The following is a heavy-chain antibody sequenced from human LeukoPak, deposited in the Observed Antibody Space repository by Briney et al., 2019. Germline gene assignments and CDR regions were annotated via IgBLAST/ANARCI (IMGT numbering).Heavy chain of an antibody. CDR2: IYTSGST. CDR3: AGGLDAPIDY. V-gene: IGHV4-4*07. CDR1: GGSISSYY. J-gene: IGHJ4*02. Sequence: PSETLSLTCTVSGGSISSYYWSWIRQPAGQGLEWIGRIYTSGSTNYNPSLKSRVTISVDKSKNQFSLKLSSVTAADTAVYYCAGGLDAPIDYWGQGTLVTVSS.